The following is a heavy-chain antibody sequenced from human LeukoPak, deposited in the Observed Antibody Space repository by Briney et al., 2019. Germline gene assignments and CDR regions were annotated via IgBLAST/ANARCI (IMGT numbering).Heavy chain of an antibody. CDR1: GDSISNNY. CDR2: IYSSGTT. D-gene: IGHD2-21*01. V-gene: IGHV4-59*08. CDR3: ARLTPPTGVWAFDI. Sequence: SETLSLTCTVSGDSISNNYWSWSRLPPGKGLEWIGYIYSSGTTNYNPSLNSRVTISVDTPNNQFSLRLSSVTAADTAVYYCARLTPPTGVWAFDIWGQGIMVTVSS. J-gene: IGHJ3*02.